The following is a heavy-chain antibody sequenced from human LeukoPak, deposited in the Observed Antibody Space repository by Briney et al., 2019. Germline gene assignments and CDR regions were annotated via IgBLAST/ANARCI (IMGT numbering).Heavy chain of an antibody. Sequence: SETLSLTCTVSGGSISSYYWSWIRQPPGKGLEWIGYIYYSGSTNYNPSLKSRVTISVDTSKNQFSLKLSSVTAADTAVYYCARRMGRRFGERYYYYHYMDVWGKGTTVTISS. D-gene: IGHD3-10*01. V-gene: IGHV4-59*12. J-gene: IGHJ6*03. CDR3: ARRMGRRFGERYYYYHYMDV. CDR1: GGSISSYY. CDR2: IYYSGST.